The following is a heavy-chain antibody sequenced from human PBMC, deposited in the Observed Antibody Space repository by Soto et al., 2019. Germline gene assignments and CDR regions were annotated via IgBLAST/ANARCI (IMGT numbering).Heavy chain of an antibody. J-gene: IGHJ4*02. CDR2: IYSGGST. D-gene: IGHD3-22*01. V-gene: IGHV3-66*01. CDR1: GFTVSSNY. Sequence: EVQLVESGGGLVQPGGSLRLSCAASGFTVSSNYMSWVRQAPGKGLEWVSVIYSGGSTYYADSVKGRFTISRDNSKNTLYLQMNRLRAEDTAVYYCARGAYDSSGYYYFDYWGQGTLVTVSS. CDR3: ARGAYDSSGYYYFDY.